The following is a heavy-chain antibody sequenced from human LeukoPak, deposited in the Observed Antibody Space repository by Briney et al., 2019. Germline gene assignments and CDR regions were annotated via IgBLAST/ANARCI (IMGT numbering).Heavy chain of an antibody. D-gene: IGHD7-27*01. V-gene: IGHV3-30-3*01. CDR1: GFTFSSYA. CDR3: ASPGSGRHN. Sequence: GGSLRLSCAASGFTFSSYAMHWVRQAPGKGPEWVAVISYDGSNKYYADSVKGRFTISRDNSKNTLYLQMNSLRAEDTAVYYCASPGSGRHNWGQGTLVTVSS. CDR2: ISYDGSNK. J-gene: IGHJ4*02.